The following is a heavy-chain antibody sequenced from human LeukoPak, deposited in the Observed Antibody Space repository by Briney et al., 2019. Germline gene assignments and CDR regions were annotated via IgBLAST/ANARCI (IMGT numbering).Heavy chain of an antibody. V-gene: IGHV3-30*02. J-gene: IGHJ4*02. Sequence: GGSLRLSCAASGINFRSSGMHWVRQAPGKGLEWVTFIQNDGTDKSYAASVQGRFTISGDNSKNTVYLHMNSLRADDTALYYCAREGGRAAPGRFDYWGQGTLVTVSS. CDR3: AREGGRAAPGRFDY. CDR1: GINFRSSG. D-gene: IGHD6-13*01. CDR2: IQNDGTDK.